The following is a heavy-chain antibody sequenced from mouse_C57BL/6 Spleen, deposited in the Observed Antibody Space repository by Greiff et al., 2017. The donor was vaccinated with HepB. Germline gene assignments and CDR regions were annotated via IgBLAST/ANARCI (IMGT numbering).Heavy chain of an antibody. Sequence: EVKVEESGGGLVQPGGSMKLSCVASGFTFSNYWMNWVRQSPEKGLEWVAQIRLKSDNYATHYAESVKGRFTISSDDSKSSVYLQMNNLRAEDTGIYYCTKIYYDYQYAMDYWGQGTSVTVSS. V-gene: IGHV6-3*01. CDR2: IRLKSDNYAT. CDR3: TKIYYDYQYAMDY. D-gene: IGHD2-4*01. CDR1: GFTFSNYW. J-gene: IGHJ4*01.